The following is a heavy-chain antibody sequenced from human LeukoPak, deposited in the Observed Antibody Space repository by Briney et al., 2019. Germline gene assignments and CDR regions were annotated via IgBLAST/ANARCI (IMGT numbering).Heavy chain of an antibody. J-gene: IGHJ6*03. V-gene: IGHV4-30-4*08. Sequence: SQTLSLTCTVSGGTISSGDYYWSWIRQPPGKGLEWIGYIYYSGSTYYNPSLKSRVTISVDTSKNQFSLKLSSVTAADTAVYYCARDQVCSSTSCYFGYYYYMDVWGKGTTVTVSS. CDR1: GGTISSGDYY. CDR3: ARDQVCSSTSCYFGYYYYMDV. D-gene: IGHD2-2*01. CDR2: IYYSGST.